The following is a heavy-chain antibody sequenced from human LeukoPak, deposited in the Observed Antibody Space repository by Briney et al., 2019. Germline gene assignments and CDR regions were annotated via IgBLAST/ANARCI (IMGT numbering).Heavy chain of an antibody. Sequence: GGSLRLSCAASGFTFSSYGMHWVRQAPGKGLEWVAVISYDGSNKYYADSVKGRFTISRDNSKNTLYLQMNSLRAEDTAVYYCAKDHYGSGSYPDDYWGQGTLVTVSS. J-gene: IGHJ4*02. CDR2: ISYDGSNK. D-gene: IGHD3-10*01. CDR3: AKDHYGSGSYPDDY. V-gene: IGHV3-30*18. CDR1: GFTFSSYG.